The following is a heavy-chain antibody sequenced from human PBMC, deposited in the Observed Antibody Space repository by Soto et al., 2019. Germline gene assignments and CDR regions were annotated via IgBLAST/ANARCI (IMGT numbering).Heavy chain of an antibody. CDR2: IYYSGTT. V-gene: IGHV4-30-4*01. J-gene: IGHJ3*02. Sequence: SETLSLTCTVSGDSISSGCYYWSWIRQPPGKGLEWIGYIYYSGTTYYNPSLKSRVTISVDKSKNQFSLKLRSVTAADTAVYYCARRYGYAFDIWGQGTMVTVSS. D-gene: IGHD4-17*01. CDR3: ARRYGYAFDI. CDR1: GDSISSGCYY.